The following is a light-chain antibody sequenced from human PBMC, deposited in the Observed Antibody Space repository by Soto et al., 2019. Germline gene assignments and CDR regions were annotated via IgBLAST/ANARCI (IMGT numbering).Light chain of an antibody. CDR3: SSYTSSNTLV. CDR1: SSDVGGYNY. Sequence: QSVLTQPASVSGSPGQSITISCTGTSSDVGGYNYVSWYQQHPGKAPKLMIYDVSNRPSGVSNRFSGSKSGNTASLTISGLQAEDEADYYCSSYTSSNTLVFGGGPKLTVL. J-gene: IGLJ2*01. V-gene: IGLV2-14*03. CDR2: DVS.